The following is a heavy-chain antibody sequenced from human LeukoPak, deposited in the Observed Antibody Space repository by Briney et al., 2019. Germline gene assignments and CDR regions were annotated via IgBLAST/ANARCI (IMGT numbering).Heavy chain of an antibody. J-gene: IGHJ3*02. CDR3: ANGYYYGSGSYYKEAFDI. D-gene: IGHD3-10*01. Sequence: GGSLRLSCAASGFTFSSSSINWVRQAPGKGLEWVSYISSSSTYIYYADSVKGRFTISRDNSKNTLYLQMNSLRAEDTAVYYCANGYYYGSGSYYKEAFDIWGQGTMVTVSS. CDR1: GFTFSSSS. V-gene: IGHV3-21*01. CDR2: ISSSSTYI.